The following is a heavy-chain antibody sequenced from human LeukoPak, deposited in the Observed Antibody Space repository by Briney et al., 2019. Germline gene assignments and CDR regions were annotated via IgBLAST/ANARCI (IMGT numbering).Heavy chain of an antibody. V-gene: IGHV4-61*02. CDR2: VSNNGNT. J-gene: IGHJ4*02. CDR3: SKSAVAGPFAY. D-gene: IGHD6-19*01. CDR1: GGSITSGSFY. Sequence: SETLSLTSSVSGGSITSGSFYWSWIRQPAGKRLEWIGRVSNNGNTNYNPSLKSRVTISVDTSKNQFFLTLTSVTAADTALYYCSKSAVAGPFAYWGQGSLVTVSS.